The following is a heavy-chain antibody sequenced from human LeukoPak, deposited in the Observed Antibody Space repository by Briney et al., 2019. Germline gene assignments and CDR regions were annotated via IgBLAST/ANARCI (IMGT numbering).Heavy chain of an antibody. D-gene: IGHD3-22*01. Sequence: PGGSLRLSCAASGFTFSSYAMNWVRQAPGKGLEWVSGISDSGGITYYADSVKGRFTISRDNAKNSLYLQMNSLRAEDTAVYYCARDAYYDSSGYYYNYWGQGTLVTVSS. CDR2: ISDSGGIT. V-gene: IGHV3-23*01. CDR3: ARDAYYDSSGYYYNY. J-gene: IGHJ4*02. CDR1: GFTFSSYA.